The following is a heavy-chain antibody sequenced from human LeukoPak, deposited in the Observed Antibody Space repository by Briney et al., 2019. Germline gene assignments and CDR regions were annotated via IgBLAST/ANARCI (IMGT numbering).Heavy chain of an antibody. J-gene: IGHJ4*02. Sequence: ASVKVSCKASGGTFSSYAISWVRQAPGQGLEWMGIINPSGGSTSYAQKFQGRVTMTRDTSTSTVYMELSSLRSEDTAVYYCARSFFWSGHGGALDYWGQGTLVTVPS. D-gene: IGHD3-3*01. V-gene: IGHV1-46*01. CDR1: GGTFSSYA. CDR2: INPSGGST. CDR3: ARSFFWSGHGGALDY.